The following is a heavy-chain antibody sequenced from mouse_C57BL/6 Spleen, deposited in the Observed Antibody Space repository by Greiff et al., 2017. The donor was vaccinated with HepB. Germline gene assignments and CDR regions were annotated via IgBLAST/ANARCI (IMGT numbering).Heavy chain of an antibody. Sequence: EVKLVESGGGLVKPGGSLKLSCAASGFTFSDYGMHWVRQAPEKGLEWVAYISSGSSTIYYADTVKGRVTISSYNAKNTLFLQMTSLRSEDTAMYYCARALYGSSYYYSMDYWGQGTSVTVSS. D-gene: IGHD1-1*01. V-gene: IGHV5-17*01. CDR1: GFTFSDYG. CDR3: ARALYGSSYYYSMDY. J-gene: IGHJ4*01. CDR2: ISSGSSTI.